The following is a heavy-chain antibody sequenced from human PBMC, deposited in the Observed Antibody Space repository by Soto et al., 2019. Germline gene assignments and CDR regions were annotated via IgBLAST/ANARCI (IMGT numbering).Heavy chain of an antibody. CDR3: AKDRGSSRYLGGSFEY. CDR1: GFTFSSYV. J-gene: IGHJ4*02. Sequence: QVQLVESGGGVVQPGRSLRLSCAASGFTFSSYVIHWVRQAPGKGLEWVAVISNDGSKRYYADSVKGRFTISRDNSKNTLYLEMSSLRAEDTAVYYCAKDRGSSRYLGGSFEYWGQATLVTVSS. CDR2: ISNDGSKR. V-gene: IGHV3-30*18. D-gene: IGHD3-22*01.